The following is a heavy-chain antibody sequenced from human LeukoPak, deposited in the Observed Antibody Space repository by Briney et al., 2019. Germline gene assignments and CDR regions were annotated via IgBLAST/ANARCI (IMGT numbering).Heavy chain of an antibody. CDR1: GFTFSAYT. J-gene: IGHJ3*02. D-gene: IGHD3-22*01. CDR3: ARRYWGSSGPTAFDI. V-gene: IGHV3-21*01. Sequence: GGSLRLSCAASGFTFSAYTMNWVRQAPGKGLEWVSSISSSSGHIYYGDSVKGRFTISRDNAENSLYLQMDSLRAGDTAVYYCARRYWGSSGPTAFDIWGQGTMVAVSS. CDR2: ISSSSGHI.